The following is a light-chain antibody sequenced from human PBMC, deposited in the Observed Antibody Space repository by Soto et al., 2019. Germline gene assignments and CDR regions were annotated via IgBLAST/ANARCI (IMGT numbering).Light chain of an antibody. V-gene: IGLV1-44*01. Sequence: QSVLTQPASASGTPGQRVTISCSGSSSNIGSNVVNWFQQLPGTAPKLRIYSNNQRPSGVPDRFSGSKSGTSASLAISGLQSEDEADYYCATWDDSLNGYVFGTGTKVTVL. J-gene: IGLJ1*01. CDR3: ATWDDSLNGYV. CDR1: SSNIGSNV. CDR2: SNN.